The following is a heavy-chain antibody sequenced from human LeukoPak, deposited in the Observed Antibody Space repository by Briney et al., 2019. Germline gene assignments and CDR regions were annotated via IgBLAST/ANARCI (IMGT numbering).Heavy chain of an antibody. J-gene: IGHJ3*02. D-gene: IGHD6-13*01. CDR3: ARILSSAFDI. Sequence: PGGSLRLSCAASGLTFSSYAMNWVRQAPGKGLEWVSYISSSGSTIYYADSVKGRFTISRDNAKNSLYLQMNSLRAEDTAVYYCARILSSAFDIWGQGTMVTVSS. CDR2: ISSSGSTI. CDR1: GLTFSSYA. V-gene: IGHV3-48*04.